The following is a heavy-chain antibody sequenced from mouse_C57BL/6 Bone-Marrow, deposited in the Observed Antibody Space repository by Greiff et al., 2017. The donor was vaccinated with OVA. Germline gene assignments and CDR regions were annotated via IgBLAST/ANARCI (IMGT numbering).Heavy chain of an antibody. D-gene: IGHD1-1*01. V-gene: IGHV14-4*01. J-gene: IGHJ2*01. CDR1: GFNINDDY. Sequence: EVQLQQSGAELVRPGASVKLSCTASGFNINDDYMHWVKQRPEQGLEWIGCIDPENGDTEYASKFQGKATITADTSSNTAYLQLSSLTSEDTAVYYCTTGGYYGSFDYWGQGTTLTVSS. CDR2: IDPENGDT. CDR3: TTGGYYGSFDY.